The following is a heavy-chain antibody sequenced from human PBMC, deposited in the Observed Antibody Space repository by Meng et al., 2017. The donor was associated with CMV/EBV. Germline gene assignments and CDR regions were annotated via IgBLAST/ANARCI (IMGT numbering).Heavy chain of an antibody. J-gene: IGHJ4*02. Sequence: GQVPSAGAGLVKPSATLSPTCTVSGGCISSYCWSLIRQPAGKGMEWIGRIYTSGSTNYNPSLKSRVTMSVDTSKNQFSLKLSSVTAADTAVYYCARHGDTAMVVGIDYWGQGTLVTVSS. CDR3: ARHGDTAMVVGIDY. V-gene: IGHV4-4*07. D-gene: IGHD5-18*01. CDR2: IYTSGST. CDR1: GGCISSYC.